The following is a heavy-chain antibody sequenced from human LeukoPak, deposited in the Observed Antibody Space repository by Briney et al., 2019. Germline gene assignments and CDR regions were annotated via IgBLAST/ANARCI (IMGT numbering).Heavy chain of an antibody. CDR2: IYTTGST. Sequence: SETLSLTCTVSGGSISSYYWSWIRQPAGKGLEWIGRIYTTGSTYYNPSLKSRVTISVDTSKNQFSLKLRSVTAADTAVYYCARDRKYYDILTGPSWFDPWGQGTLVTVSS. CDR1: GGSISSYY. J-gene: IGHJ5*02. CDR3: ARDRKYYDILTGPSWFDP. D-gene: IGHD3-9*01. V-gene: IGHV4-4*07.